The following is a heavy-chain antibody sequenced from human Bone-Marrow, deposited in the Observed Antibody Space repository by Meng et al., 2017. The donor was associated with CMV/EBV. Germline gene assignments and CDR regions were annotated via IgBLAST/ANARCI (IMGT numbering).Heavy chain of an antibody. D-gene: IGHD6-19*01. CDR3: ARPRVAGTAHFDS. CDR2: VNPNSGGT. J-gene: IGHJ4*02. V-gene: IGHV1-2*02. CDR1: GYTFTGYY. Sequence: ASVKVSCKASGYTFTGYYIHWVRQAPRQGLEWMGWVNPNSGGTNYAQKFQGRVTMTRDTSISTAYMELNRLTSDDTAVYYCARPRVAGTAHFDSWGQGTLVTASS.